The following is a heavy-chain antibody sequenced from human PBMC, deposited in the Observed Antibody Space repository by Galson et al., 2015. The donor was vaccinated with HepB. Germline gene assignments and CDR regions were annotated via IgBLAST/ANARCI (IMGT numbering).Heavy chain of an antibody. Sequence: SLRLSCAASGFTFSSYGMHWVRQAPGKGLEWVAVIWYDGSNKYYADSVKGRFTISRDNSKNTLYLQMNSLRAEDTAVYYCAREGCSSTSCYGWFDPWGQGTLVTVSS. V-gene: IGHV3-33*01. CDR1: GFTFSSYG. D-gene: IGHD2-2*01. CDR2: IWYDGSNK. J-gene: IGHJ5*02. CDR3: AREGCSSTSCYGWFDP.